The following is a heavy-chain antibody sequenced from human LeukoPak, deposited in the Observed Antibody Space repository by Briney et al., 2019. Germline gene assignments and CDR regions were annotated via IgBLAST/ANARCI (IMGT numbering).Heavy chain of an antibody. CDR2: IRSKTFGGTT. J-gene: IGHJ4*02. Sequence: GGSLRLSCTSSGFTFGTYAVSWFRQAPGKGLKWVAFIRSKTFGGTTEYAASVEGRFTISRDDSKSIAYLQMNSLKTEDTAVYYCTRYSGRTDYWGQGTLVTVSS. CDR3: TRYSGRTDY. V-gene: IGHV3-49*03. CDR1: GFTFGTYA. D-gene: IGHD5-18*01.